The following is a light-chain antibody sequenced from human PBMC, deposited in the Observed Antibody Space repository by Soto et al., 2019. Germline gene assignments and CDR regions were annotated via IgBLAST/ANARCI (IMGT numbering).Light chain of an antibody. V-gene: IGLV2-14*01. CDR3: SSYTSSSTWV. CDR2: EVS. J-gene: IGLJ3*02. Sequence: QSALTQHASVSGSPGQSITISCTGTSSDDGGYNYVSWYQQHPGKAPKLMIYEVSNRPSGVSNRFSGSKSGNTASLTNSGLQAEDEADYYCSSYTSSSTWVFGGGTKLTVL. CDR1: SSDDGGYNY.